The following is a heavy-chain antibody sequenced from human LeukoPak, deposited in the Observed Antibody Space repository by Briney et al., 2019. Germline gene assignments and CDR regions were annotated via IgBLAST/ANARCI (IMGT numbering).Heavy chain of an antibody. J-gene: IGHJ4*02. V-gene: IGHV1-69*05. Sequence: SVKVSCKASGGTFSSYAISWVRQAPGQGLEWMGRVIPIFGTANYAQQFQGGVTITTDESTSTAYMELSSLRSEDTAVYYCVRDQYDSSGYYYYWGQGTLVTVSS. CDR1: GGTFSSYA. D-gene: IGHD3-22*01. CDR2: VIPIFGTA. CDR3: VRDQYDSSGYYYY.